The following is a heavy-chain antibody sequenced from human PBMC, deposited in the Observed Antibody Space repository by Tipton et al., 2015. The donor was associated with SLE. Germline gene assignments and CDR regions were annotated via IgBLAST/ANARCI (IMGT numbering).Heavy chain of an antibody. J-gene: IGHJ3*02. CDR1: GYMFIHYW. CDR3: ARLAGTWAHLGDTFDI. D-gene: IGHD1-14*01. V-gene: IGHV5-51*03. Sequence: QSGAEVKKSGESLKISCKGSGYMFIHYWIGWVRQMPGQGLQWMGIIYPDDSDTKYSPAFQGQVTISVDKSVSSAYLQWNSVQASDTAIYYCARLAGTWAHLGDTFDIWGQGTMVTASS. CDR2: IYPDDSDT.